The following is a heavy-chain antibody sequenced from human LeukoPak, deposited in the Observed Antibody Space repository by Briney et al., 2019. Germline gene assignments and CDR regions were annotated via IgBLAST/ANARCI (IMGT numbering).Heavy chain of an antibody. CDR2: ISSSGSTI. J-gene: IGHJ6*02. D-gene: IGHD6-13*01. Sequence: KPGGSLRLSCAASGFTFSDYYMSWIRQAPGKGLEWVSYISSSGSTIYYADSVKGRFTISRDNAKNSLYLQMNSLRAEDTAVYYCAKCQAAAGILGDYYYYYGMDVWGQGTTVTVSS. CDR1: GFTFSDYY. CDR3: AKCQAAAGILGDYYYYYGMDV. V-gene: IGHV3-11*01.